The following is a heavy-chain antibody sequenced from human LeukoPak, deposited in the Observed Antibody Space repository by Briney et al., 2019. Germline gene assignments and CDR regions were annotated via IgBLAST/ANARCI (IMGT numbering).Heavy chain of an antibody. J-gene: IGHJ5*02. CDR1: GYTFTSYG. V-gene: IGHV1-18*01. Sequence: GASVKVSCKASGYTFTSYGISWVRQAPGQGLEWMGWISAYNGNTNYAQKLQGRVTMTTDTSTSTAYMELRSLRSDDTAVYYCARSPLREDNWFDPWAREPWSPSPQ. CDR2: ISAYNGNT. D-gene: IGHD3-10*01. CDR3: ARSPLREDNWFDP.